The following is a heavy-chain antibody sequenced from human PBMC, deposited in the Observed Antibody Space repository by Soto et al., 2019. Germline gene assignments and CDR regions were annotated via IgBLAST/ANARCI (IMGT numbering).Heavy chain of an antibody. V-gene: IGHV3-30*01. CDR3: ARAVRYFDWLLREKETYGMDV. D-gene: IGHD3-9*01. CDR2: ITYDGCNK. J-gene: IGHJ6*02. Sequence: QVQLVESGGGVVQPGSSLRLSCTASGFTFSSYAMHWVRQAPGEGLVWVADITYDGCNKYYADSVKGRFTISRDNSKNTLYLQMNSLRAEYTAVYYCARAVRYFDWLLREKETYGMDVWGQGTTVTVSS. CDR1: GFTFSSYA.